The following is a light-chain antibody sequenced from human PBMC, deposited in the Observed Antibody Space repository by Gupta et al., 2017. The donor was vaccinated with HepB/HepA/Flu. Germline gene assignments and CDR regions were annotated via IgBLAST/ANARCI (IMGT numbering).Light chain of an antibody. J-gene: IGKJ4*01. CDR3: QQRSTWPLT. V-gene: IGKV3-11*01. CDR1: QRVSSY. Sequence: EIVLTQYPATLCLSPGERATLSCRASQRVSSYLAWYQQKPGQAPRLLIFDTSNRAAGIPARFSGSGSGTDFTLTISSLEPEDFAVHYCQQRSTWPLTFGGGTKVDIK. CDR2: DTS.